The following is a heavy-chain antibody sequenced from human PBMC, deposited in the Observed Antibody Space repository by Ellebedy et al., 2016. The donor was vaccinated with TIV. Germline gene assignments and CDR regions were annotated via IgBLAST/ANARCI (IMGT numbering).Heavy chain of an antibody. CDR2: IYTSGST. CDR3: ARDWADGDCSSTSCYSYYYYYYMDV. CDR1: GGSISSYY. Sequence: SETLSLXXTVSGGSISSYYWSWIRQPAGKGLEWIGRIYTSGSTNYNPSLKSRVTMSVDTSKNQFSLKLSSVTAADTAVYYCARDWADGDCSSTSCYSYYYYYYMDVWGKGTTVTVSS. V-gene: IGHV4-4*07. D-gene: IGHD2-2*01. J-gene: IGHJ6*03.